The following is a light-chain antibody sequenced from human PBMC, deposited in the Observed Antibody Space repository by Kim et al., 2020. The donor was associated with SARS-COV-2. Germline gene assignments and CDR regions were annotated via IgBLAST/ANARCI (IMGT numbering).Light chain of an antibody. CDR2: EEN. V-gene: IGLV6-57*04. Sequence: NFMLTQPHSVSESPGKTVTISCTRSSGSIADNYVQWYQQRPGSAPSIVIYEENQRPSGVPARFSGSIDSSSNSASLTISGLKTEDEADYYCQSFDTSNQVFGGGTKLTVL. J-gene: IGLJ3*02. CDR3: QSFDTSNQV. CDR1: SGSIADNY.